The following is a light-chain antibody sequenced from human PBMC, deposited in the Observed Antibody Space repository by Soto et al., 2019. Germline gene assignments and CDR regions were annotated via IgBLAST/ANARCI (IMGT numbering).Light chain of an antibody. CDR1: SSNIGAGYD. CDR2: GTT. J-gene: IGLJ1*01. V-gene: IGLV1-40*01. CDR3: QSYDSGLTGYV. Sequence: QSVLTQPPSVSGAPGQTVTISCAGTSSNIGAGYDVHWYQHLSGRAPKLLMYGTTYRPSGVPDRFSGSKSGTSASLAITALQAEDEADYYCQSYDSGLTGYVFGTGTKLTVL.